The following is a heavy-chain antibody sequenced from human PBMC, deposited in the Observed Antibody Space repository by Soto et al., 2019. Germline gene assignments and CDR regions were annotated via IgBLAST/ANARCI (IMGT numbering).Heavy chain of an antibody. CDR1: GFTFSSYA. J-gene: IGHJ6*02. CDR2: ISYDGSNK. D-gene: IGHD4-17*01. CDR3: ARVFEDPYGGNSKDYGMDV. V-gene: IGHV3-30-3*01. Sequence: GGSLRLSCAASGFTFSSYAMHWVRQAPGKGLEWVAVISYDGSNKYYADSVKGRFTISRDNSKNTLYLQMNSLRAEDTAVYYCARVFEDPYGGNSKDYGMDVWGQGTTVTVSS.